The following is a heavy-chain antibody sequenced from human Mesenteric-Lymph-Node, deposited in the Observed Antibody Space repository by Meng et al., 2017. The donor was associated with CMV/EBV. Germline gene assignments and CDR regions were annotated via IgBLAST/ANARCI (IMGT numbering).Heavy chain of an antibody. CDR2: ISYTGGT. V-gene: IGHV4-34*01. CDR1: GGSFSVYW. Sequence: LSLTCVVHGGSFSVYWWSWIRQPPGKGLEWVGEISYTGGTNYNPSLKSRVIISADTSKKQFSLKLTSVTAADTAVYYCAMHPADFDYWGQGILVTVSS. CDR3: AMHPADFDY. J-gene: IGHJ4*02.